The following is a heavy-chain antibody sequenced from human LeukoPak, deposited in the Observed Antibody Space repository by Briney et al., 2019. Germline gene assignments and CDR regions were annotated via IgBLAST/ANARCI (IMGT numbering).Heavy chain of an antibody. Sequence: ASVKVSCKASGYTFTSYDINWVRQATGQGLEWMGWMNPNSSHTGYAQKFQGRVTITRNTAISTAYMELSSLRSEDTAVYYCARRWGYSSFLDYWGQGTLVTVSS. D-gene: IGHD5-18*01. CDR1: GYTFTSYD. V-gene: IGHV1-8*03. CDR2: MNPNSSHT. J-gene: IGHJ4*02. CDR3: ARRWGYSSFLDY.